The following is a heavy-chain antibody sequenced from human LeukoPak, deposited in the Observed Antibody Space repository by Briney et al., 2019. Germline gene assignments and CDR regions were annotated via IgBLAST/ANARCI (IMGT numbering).Heavy chain of an antibody. V-gene: IGHV3-48*01. CDR1: GFTFSSYS. CDR2: ITSSSTTI. J-gene: IGHJ4*02. Sequence: GGSLRLSCATSGFTFSSYSMNWVRQAPGKGLEWVSYITSSSTTIYYADSVKGRFTTSRDNVKNSLHLQMNSLRVEDTAVYYCTRDPHALDYWGRGTLVTVSS. CDR3: TRDPHALDY.